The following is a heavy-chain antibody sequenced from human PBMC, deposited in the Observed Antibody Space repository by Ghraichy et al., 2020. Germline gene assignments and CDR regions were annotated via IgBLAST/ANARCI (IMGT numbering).Heavy chain of an antibody. V-gene: IGHV3-30*04. CDR1: GFTFSSYA. CDR3: AREGRIVVVPAAISPSNYYYYYGMDV. D-gene: IGHD2-2*01. CDR2: ISYDGSNK. Sequence: GGSLRLSCAASGFTFSSYAMNWVRQAPGKGLEWVAVISYDGSNKYYADSVKGRFTISRDNSKNTLYLQMNSLRAEETAVYYCAREGRIVVVPAAISPSNYYYYYGMDVWGQGTTVTVSS. J-gene: IGHJ6*02.